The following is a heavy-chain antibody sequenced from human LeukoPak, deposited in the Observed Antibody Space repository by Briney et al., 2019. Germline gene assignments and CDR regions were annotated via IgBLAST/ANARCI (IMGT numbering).Heavy chain of an antibody. D-gene: IGHD1-26*01. CDR2: ISTSGGST. J-gene: IGHJ4*02. Sequence: GGSLRLSCVASGFTFSSYGMHWVRQAPGKGLEWVSAISTSGGSTYYADSVKGRFTISRDNSKNTLYLQMNSLRAEDTAVYYCAKEPYSGSQLLDYWGQGTLVTVSS. CDR1: GFTFSSYG. CDR3: AKEPYSGSQLLDY. V-gene: IGHV3-23*01.